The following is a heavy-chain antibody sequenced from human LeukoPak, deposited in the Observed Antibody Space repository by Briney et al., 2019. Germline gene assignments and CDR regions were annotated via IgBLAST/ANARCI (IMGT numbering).Heavy chain of an antibody. CDR1: GGSVSSGSYY. J-gene: IGHJ4*02. V-gene: IGHV4-61*01. Sequence: PSETLSLTCTVSGGSVSSGSYYWSWIRQPPGTGLEWIGYIYYSGSTNYNPSLKSRVTISVDTSKNQFSLKLSSVTAADTAVYYCARAEETSSSWYGYYFDYWGQGTLVTVSS. CDR2: IYYSGST. CDR3: ARAEETSSSWYGYYFDY. D-gene: IGHD6-13*01.